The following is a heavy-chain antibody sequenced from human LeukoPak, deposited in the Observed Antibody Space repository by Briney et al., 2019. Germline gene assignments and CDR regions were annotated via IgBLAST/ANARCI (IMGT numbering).Heavy chain of an antibody. D-gene: IGHD5-12*01. Sequence: ASVKVSCKVSGYTLTELSMHWVRQAPGKGLEWMGGFDPEDGETIYAQKFQGRVTMTEDTSTDTAYMKLSSLRSEDTAVYYCATSGKSGYVRGFDYWGQGTLVTVSS. J-gene: IGHJ4*02. CDR1: GYTLTELS. CDR3: ATSGKSGYVRGFDY. CDR2: FDPEDGET. V-gene: IGHV1-24*01.